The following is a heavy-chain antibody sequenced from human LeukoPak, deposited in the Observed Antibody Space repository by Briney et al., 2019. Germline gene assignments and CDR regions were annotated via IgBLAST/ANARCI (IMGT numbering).Heavy chain of an antibody. J-gene: IGHJ4*02. Sequence: SETLSLTCTVPGGSISSYYWSWIRQPPGKGLEWIGYIYYSGSTNYNPSLKSRVTISIDTSKNQFSLNLSSVTAADTAVYYCARGASGYSHGWGQGTLVTVSS. CDR1: GGSISSYY. V-gene: IGHV4-59*01. CDR3: ARGASGYSHG. D-gene: IGHD5-18*01. CDR2: IYYSGST.